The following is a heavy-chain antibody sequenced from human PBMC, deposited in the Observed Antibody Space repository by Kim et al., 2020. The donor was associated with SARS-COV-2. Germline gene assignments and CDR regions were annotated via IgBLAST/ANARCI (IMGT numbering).Heavy chain of an antibody. CDR2: ISTSGNTM. V-gene: IGHV3-48*03. Sequence: LSLTCEASGFTFSSYEMNWVRQPPGKGLEWLAYISTSGNTMYYAAYVKGRFTISRDNAKNSVYLQMDSLRAEDTAVYYCARDRHYFYDYGMDVWGQGTTVTVSS. CDR1: GFTFSSYE. CDR3: ARDRHYFYDYGMDV. J-gene: IGHJ6*02.